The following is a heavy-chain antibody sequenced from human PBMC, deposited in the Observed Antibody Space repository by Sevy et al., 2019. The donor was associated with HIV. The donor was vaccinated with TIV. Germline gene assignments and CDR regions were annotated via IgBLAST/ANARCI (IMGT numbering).Heavy chain of an antibody. CDR3: ARDLGDFWSGGGWFDP. CDR2: INPNSGGT. J-gene: IGHJ5*02. CDR1: GYTFTGYY. Sequence: ASLKVSCKASGYTFTGYYMHWVRQAPGQGLEWMGWINPNSGGTNYAQKFQGRVTMTRDTSISTAYMELSRLRSDDTAVYYCARDLGDFWSGGGWFDPWGQGTLVTVSS. V-gene: IGHV1-2*02. D-gene: IGHD3-3*01.